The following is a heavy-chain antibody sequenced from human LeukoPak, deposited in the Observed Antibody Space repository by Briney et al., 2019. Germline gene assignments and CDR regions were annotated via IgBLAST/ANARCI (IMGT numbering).Heavy chain of an antibody. D-gene: IGHD2-8*01. V-gene: IGHV4-4*02. CDR2: ISLTGLT. CDR3: SRENGAFSPFGY. Sequence: PSGTLSLTCGVSGGPISNTNWWSWVRQPPGQGLEWIGEISLTGLTHYNPSLESCVTVSLDKSKNQLSLNLTSVTAADTAVYYCSRENGAFSPFGYWGQGTLVTVLS. J-gene: IGHJ4*02. CDR1: GGPISNTNW.